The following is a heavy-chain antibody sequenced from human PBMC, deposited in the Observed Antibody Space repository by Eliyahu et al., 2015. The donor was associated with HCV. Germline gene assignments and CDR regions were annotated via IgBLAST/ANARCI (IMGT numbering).Heavy chain of an antibody. J-gene: IGHJ3*02. Sequence: VRQAPGQGLEWMGXIIPIXGIANYAQKFQGRXTITADKSTSTAYMELSSLRSEDTAVYXCAXPTGDSSGYHDAFDIWGQGTMVTVSS. CDR3: AXPTGDSSGYHDAFDI. D-gene: IGHD3-22*01. V-gene: IGHV1-69*02. CDR2: IIPIXGIA.